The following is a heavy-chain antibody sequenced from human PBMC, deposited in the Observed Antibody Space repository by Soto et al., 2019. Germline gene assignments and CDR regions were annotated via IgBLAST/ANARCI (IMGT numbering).Heavy chain of an antibody. Sequence: SETLSLTCAVYGGSFSGFSWSWIRQSPGKGLEWIGEINHSGGIDYNPSLKSRVTISVDTSKNQFSLKLSSVTAADTAVYYCARNGKYQLPRSWFDPWGQGTLVTVSS. V-gene: IGHV4-34*01. CDR3: ARNGKYQLPRSWFDP. J-gene: IGHJ5*02. CDR2: INHSGGI. CDR1: GGSFSGFS. D-gene: IGHD2-2*01.